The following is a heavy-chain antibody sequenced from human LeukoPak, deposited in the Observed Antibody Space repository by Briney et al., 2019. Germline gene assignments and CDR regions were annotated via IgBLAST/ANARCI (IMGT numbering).Heavy chain of an antibody. J-gene: IGHJ3*02. Sequence: PGGSLRLSCAASGLTFTNYAMSWVRQAPGKGLEWVAVISYDGSNKYYAESVKGRFTISRDNAKNSLFLQMNSLRAEDTAVYYCARGEYYYDISGQKAAFDIWGQGTMVTVSS. D-gene: IGHD3-22*01. CDR3: ARGEYYYDISGQKAAFDI. V-gene: IGHV3-30*04. CDR2: ISYDGSNK. CDR1: GLTFTNYA.